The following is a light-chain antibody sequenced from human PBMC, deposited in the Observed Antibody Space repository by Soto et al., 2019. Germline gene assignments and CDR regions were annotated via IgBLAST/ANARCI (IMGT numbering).Light chain of an antibody. CDR2: DAY. V-gene: IGKV3-11*01. J-gene: IGKJ5*01. CDR3: QQRSNWPIT. Sequence: ESVLTQSPTTPSLSLGERGTLSSRASQSVSSYLAVYLQKPGQPPRLLIYDAYNRATGIPARFSGSGSGTDFTLTISSLEPEDFAVYYCQQRSNWPITFGQGTRLEIK. CDR1: QSVSSY.